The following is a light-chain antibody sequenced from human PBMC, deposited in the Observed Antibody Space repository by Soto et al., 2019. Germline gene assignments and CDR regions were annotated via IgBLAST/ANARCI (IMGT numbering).Light chain of an antibody. V-gene: IGLV2-8*01. CDR3: GTWDSSLGAGVV. J-gene: IGLJ2*01. CDR1: SSDVGGYKY. Sequence: QSVLTQPPSASGSPGQSVTISCTGTSSDVGGYKYVSWYQQHPGKAPKVMIYDNSQRPSGIPDRFSGSKSGTSATLGITGLQPGDEADYYCGTWDSSLGAGVVFGGGTKLTVL. CDR2: DNS.